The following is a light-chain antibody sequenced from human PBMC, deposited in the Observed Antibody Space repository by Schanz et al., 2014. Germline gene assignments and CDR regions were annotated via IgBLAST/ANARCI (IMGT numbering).Light chain of an antibody. V-gene: IGLV2-11*01. CDR1: SSDVGAYNF. CDR3: CSYAGSYILL. Sequence: QSALTQPRSVSGSPGQSVTISCTGTSSDVGAYNFVSWYEQHPGKAPKLMINEVNKRPSGVPDRFSGSKSGNTASLTISGLQAEDEADYYCCSYAGSYILLFGGGTKVTVL. J-gene: IGLJ2*01. CDR2: EVN.